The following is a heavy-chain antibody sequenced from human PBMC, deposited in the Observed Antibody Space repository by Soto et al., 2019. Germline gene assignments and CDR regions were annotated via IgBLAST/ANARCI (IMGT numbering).Heavy chain of an antibody. D-gene: IGHD2-15*01. CDR2: ISAYNGNT. Sequence: SVKVSCTASGYTFTSYGISWVRQAPGQGLEWMGWISAYNGNTNYAQKLQGRVTMTTDTSTSTAYMELSSLRSEDTAVYYCARVLDLVAAATINWFDPWGQGPLVSLS. CDR1: GYTFTSYG. CDR3: ARVLDLVAAATINWFDP. V-gene: IGHV1-18*01. J-gene: IGHJ5*02.